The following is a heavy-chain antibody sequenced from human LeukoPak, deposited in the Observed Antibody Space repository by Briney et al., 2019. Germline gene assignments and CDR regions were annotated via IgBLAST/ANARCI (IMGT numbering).Heavy chain of an antibody. Sequence: GESLRLSRAASGFTFSRYWMSWVRQAPGKGLEWVANIHKDGSEKYYVDSVKGRFTISRDNAKNSLYLQMNSLRAEDTAVYYCARLLVYGSGAEAFDYWGQGTLVTVSS. CDR2: IHKDGSEK. CDR3: ARLLVYGSGAEAFDY. J-gene: IGHJ4*02. CDR1: GFTFSRYW. V-gene: IGHV3-7*01. D-gene: IGHD3-10*01.